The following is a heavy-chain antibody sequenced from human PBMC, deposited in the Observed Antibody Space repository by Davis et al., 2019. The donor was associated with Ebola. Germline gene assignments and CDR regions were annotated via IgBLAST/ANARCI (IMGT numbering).Heavy chain of an antibody. CDR3: ARAMGYSSSWYY. Sequence: GESLKISCAASSFSFSDYYMSWIRQAPGKGLEWVSYISSSGGTIYYADSVKGRFTISRDTSKNTLFLQMNSLTAEDTAVYFCARAMGYSSSWYYWGQGTLVTVSS. V-gene: IGHV3-11*01. CDR2: ISSSGGTI. D-gene: IGHD6-13*01. J-gene: IGHJ4*02. CDR1: SFSFSDYY.